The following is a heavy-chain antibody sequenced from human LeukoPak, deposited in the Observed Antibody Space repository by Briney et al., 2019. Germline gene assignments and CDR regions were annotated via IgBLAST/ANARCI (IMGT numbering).Heavy chain of an antibody. D-gene: IGHD6-6*01. CDR2: IIPIFGTA. V-gene: IGHV1-69*05. CDR1: GGTFSSYA. Sequence: GASVKVSCKASGGTFSSYAISWVRQAPGQGLEWMGGIIPIFGTANYAQKFQGRVTITTDESTSTAYMELSSLRSEDTAVDYCAGGSSSPFDYWGQGTLVTVSS. CDR3: AGGSSSPFDY. J-gene: IGHJ4*02.